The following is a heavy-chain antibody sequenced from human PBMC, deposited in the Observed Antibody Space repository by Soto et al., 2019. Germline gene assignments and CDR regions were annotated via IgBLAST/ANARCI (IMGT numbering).Heavy chain of an antibody. CDR2: ISFSGDYI. V-gene: IGHV3-23*01. J-gene: IGHJ4*02. CDR1: GFPLEKYG. Sequence: GGSLRLSCAVAGFPLEKYGMNWVRQAPGKGLEWVSSISFSGDYIYYADSVKGRFTISRDNSKNTLFLQMNSLRADDTAVYYCAKDQASGQGSFDSWGQGTLVTVSS. CDR3: AKDQASGQGSFDS.